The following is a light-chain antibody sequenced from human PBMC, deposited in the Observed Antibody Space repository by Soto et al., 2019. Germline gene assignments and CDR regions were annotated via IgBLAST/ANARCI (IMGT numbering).Light chain of an antibody. V-gene: IGKV3-11*01. Sequence: ETVLTQSPATLSLSPGERATVSCRASQSVSSYLAWYQLKPGQAPRLLIYDASNRATGIPARFSGSGSGADFTLIISSLEPEDFAVYYCQQRSNWPYTFGQGTRLEI. CDR3: QQRSNWPYT. CDR1: QSVSSY. J-gene: IGKJ5*01. CDR2: DAS.